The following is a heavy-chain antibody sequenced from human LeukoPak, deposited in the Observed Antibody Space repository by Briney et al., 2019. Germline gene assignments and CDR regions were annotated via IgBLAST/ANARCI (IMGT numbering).Heavy chain of an antibody. CDR3: ARGLTDGMGYYYMDV. J-gene: IGHJ6*03. CDR2: ISYDESNK. CDR1: RFSFSSYF. V-gene: IGHV3-30*03. Sequence: PGGSLRLSCEASRFSFSSYFMHWVRQAPGKGLEWVAIISYDESNKNYADSVKGQFTISRDNSKNTLYLQMDSLRVEDTAVYYCARGLTDGMGYYYMDVWGKGTTVTVSS. D-gene: IGHD2-8*02.